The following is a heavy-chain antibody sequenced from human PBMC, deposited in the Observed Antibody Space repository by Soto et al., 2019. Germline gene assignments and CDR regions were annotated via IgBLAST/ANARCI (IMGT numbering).Heavy chain of an antibody. J-gene: IGHJ4*02. Sequence: QVQLVQSGAEVKKPGASVKVSCKASGYTFTNYGISWVRQAPGQGLEWMGTISAYNGNTNYAQNLQGRVTMTTDTSTSTAYMDLRSLKFGDTAVYFCARTDSGYYLAPLGYLGQGTLVTVSS. D-gene: IGHD4-17*01. CDR2: ISAYNGNT. CDR3: ARTDSGYYLAPLGY. V-gene: IGHV1-18*01. CDR1: GYTFTNYG.